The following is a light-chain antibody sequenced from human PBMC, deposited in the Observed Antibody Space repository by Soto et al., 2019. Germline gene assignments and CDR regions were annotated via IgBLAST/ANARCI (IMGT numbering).Light chain of an antibody. V-gene: IGLV2-14*01. CDR1: SSDIGRYNY. CDR3: ASCITANTRCV. Sequence: QSVLTQPASVSGSAGQSITISCTGTSSDIGRYNYVSWFQQHPGKVPKLVIFEVNYRPSGVSDRFSGSKSGNTASLTITGLQAEDEADYYCASCITANTRCVFGSGTKVTVL. J-gene: IGLJ1*01. CDR2: EVN.